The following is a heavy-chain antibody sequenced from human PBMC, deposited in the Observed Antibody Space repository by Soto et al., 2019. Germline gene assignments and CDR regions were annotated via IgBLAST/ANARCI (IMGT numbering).Heavy chain of an antibody. CDR3: ARAPSWNYDY. Sequence: SETLSLTCTVSGGSMSGYYWSWIRQPPGKGLEWIGYIYYTGSTNYNPSLKSRVTLSVDTSKKQFSLKLRSVTAADTAVYYCARAPSWNYDYWGQGTLVTVSS. CDR2: IYYTGST. J-gene: IGHJ4*02. CDR1: GGSMSGYY. V-gene: IGHV4-59*01. D-gene: IGHD1-7*01.